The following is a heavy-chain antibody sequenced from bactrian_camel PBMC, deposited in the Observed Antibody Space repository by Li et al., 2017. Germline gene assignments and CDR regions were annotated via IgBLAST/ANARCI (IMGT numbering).Heavy chain of an antibody. Sequence: HVQLVESGGGSVQAGGSLRLSCTASGYGFSNYCAAWFRQVPGKEREEVATLPPSAGSLYYADSVKGRFTISQDNAKSTLYLQMDSLKPEDSAMYYCAAESLWHYSGKCEQYRYWGQGTQVTVS. V-gene: IGHV3S1*01. J-gene: IGHJ4*01. CDR2: LPPSAGSL. CDR1: GYGFSNYC. D-gene: IGHD2*01. CDR3: AAESLWHYSGKCEQYRY.